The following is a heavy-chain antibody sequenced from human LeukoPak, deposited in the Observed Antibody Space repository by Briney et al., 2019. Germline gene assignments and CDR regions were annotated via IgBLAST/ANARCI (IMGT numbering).Heavy chain of an antibody. CDR2: INHSGST. D-gene: IGHD3-3*01. V-gene: IGHV4-34*01. Sequence: KTSETLSLTCAVYGGSFSGYYWSWIRQPPGKGLEWIGEINHSGSTNYNPSLKSRVNISVDKCKKQFSLQLSSVTAADTAVYYCARGTYYDFWSGYQSRNNWFDPWGQGTLVTVSS. CDR1: GGSFSGYY. J-gene: IGHJ5*02. CDR3: ARGTYYDFWSGYQSRNNWFDP.